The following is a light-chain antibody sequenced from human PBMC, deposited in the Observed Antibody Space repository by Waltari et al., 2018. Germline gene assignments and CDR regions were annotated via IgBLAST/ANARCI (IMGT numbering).Light chain of an antibody. Sequence: DIQMTQSPSSLASSVGDRVTITCRASQGISKFLAWFRQKPGKAPESLIYGASSLQSGVPSRFSGSGSGTDFTLNISSLQPEDFASYYCQQYKTFPLTFGGGTKVEIK. CDR2: GAS. V-gene: IGKV1-16*01. J-gene: IGKJ4*01. CDR3: QQYKTFPLT. CDR1: QGISKF.